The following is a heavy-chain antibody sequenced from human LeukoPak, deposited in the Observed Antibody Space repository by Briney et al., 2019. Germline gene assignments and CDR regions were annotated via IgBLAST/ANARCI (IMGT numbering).Heavy chain of an antibody. J-gene: IGHJ5*02. CDR2: ISYDGSNK. CDR1: GFTFSGSP. V-gene: IGHV3-30-3*01. Sequence: PGGSLRLSCAASGFTFSGSPMHWVRQAPGKGLDWVAIISYDGSNKYYADSVKGRFTISRDNSKNTLYLQMNSLRAEDTAVYYCARGLGHWFDPWGQGTLVTVSS. D-gene: IGHD3-16*01. CDR3: ARGLGHWFDP.